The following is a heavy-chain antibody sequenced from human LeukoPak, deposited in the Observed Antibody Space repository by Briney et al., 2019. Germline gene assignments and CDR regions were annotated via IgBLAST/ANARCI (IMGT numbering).Heavy chain of an antibody. CDR2: ISPTGSTP. Sequence: PGGSLRLSCTASGFSFSGHWMHWARQLPGKGLVWVSRISPTGSTPSYADSVKGRFTVSRDNAKNTLYLQVNNLRAEDTAVYYCARGPNSNWSGLDFWGQGPLLTVSS. J-gene: IGHJ4*02. CDR1: GFSFSGHW. CDR3: ARGPNSNWSGLDF. D-gene: IGHD6-6*01. V-gene: IGHV3-74*01.